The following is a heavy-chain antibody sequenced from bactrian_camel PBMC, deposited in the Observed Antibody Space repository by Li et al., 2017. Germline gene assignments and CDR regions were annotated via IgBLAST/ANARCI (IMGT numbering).Heavy chain of an antibody. D-gene: IGHD5*01. J-gene: IGHJ4*01. CDR1: GFTFNSYH. V-gene: IGHV3S5*01. CDR2: ISSDGRNT. Sequence: HVQLVESGGGLVQPGGSLRLACAASGFTFNSYHISWVRQAPGKGLEWVSGISSDGRNTYYRDSVKGRFTISKDNAKNTVYLQMNSLISEDTALYYCVRGGTWGAGYGQGTQVTV.